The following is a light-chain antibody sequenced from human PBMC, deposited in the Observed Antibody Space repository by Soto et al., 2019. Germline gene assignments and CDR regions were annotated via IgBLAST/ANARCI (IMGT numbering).Light chain of an antibody. V-gene: IGKV1-5*03. CDR3: QQYNSYPWT. CDR2: KAS. Sequence: DIHLTQSLSPLSTSVGDRFTIPARASQRISTCLAWYKQKPGKAPNLLIYKASGLQIGVPSRFSGSGSGAEYTLPISSLQPDDFAAYYCQQYNSYPWTFGQGTKLEIK. CDR1: QRISTC. J-gene: IGKJ2*02.